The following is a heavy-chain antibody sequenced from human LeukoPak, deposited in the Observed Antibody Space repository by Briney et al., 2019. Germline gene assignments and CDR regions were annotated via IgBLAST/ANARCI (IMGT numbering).Heavy chain of an antibody. J-gene: IGHJ5*02. CDR2: IRYDGSNK. D-gene: IGHD1-14*01. CDR1: GFTSSSYG. V-gene: IGHV3-30*02. CDR3: AKDTTPPKAGFDP. Sequence: GGSLRLSCAASGFTSSSYGMHWVRQAPGKGLQGVAFIRYDGSNKYYADSVKGRFTISRDNSKNTLYLQMNSLRAEDTAVYYCAKDTTPPKAGFDPWGQGTLVTVSS.